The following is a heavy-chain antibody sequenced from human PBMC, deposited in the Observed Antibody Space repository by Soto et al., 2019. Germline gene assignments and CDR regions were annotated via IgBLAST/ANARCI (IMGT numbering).Heavy chain of an antibody. CDR1: GFSLSTSGVG. CDR2: IYWDDDK. J-gene: IGHJ4*01. Sequence: QITLKESGPTLVKPTQTLTLTCTFSGFSLSTSGVGVGWIRQPPGKALECLALIYWDDDKRYSPSLKSRLSVTQGTSNNQVVLTMTNMDPLDSGTYFCAHRLWYSSCYWDVGFFDFLGQGALVTVSS. CDR3: AHRLWYSSCYWDVGFFDF. V-gene: IGHV2-5*02. D-gene: IGHD2-15*01.